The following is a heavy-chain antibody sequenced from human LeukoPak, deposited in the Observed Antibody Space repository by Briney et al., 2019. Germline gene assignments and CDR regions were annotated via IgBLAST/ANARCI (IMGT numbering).Heavy chain of an antibody. J-gene: IGHJ4*02. Sequence: SETLSLTCTVSGGSISGYYWSWIRQPPGKGLEWIGYIYHSGSTYYNPSLKSRVTISVDRSKNQFSLKLSSVTAADTAVYYCASLMIVGYYFDYWGQGTLVTVSS. D-gene: IGHD1-26*01. V-gene: IGHV4-30-2*01. CDR1: GGSISGYY. CDR2: IYHSGST. CDR3: ASLMIVGYYFDY.